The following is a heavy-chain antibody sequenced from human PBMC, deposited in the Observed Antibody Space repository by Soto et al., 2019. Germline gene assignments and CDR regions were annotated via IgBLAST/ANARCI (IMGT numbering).Heavy chain of an antibody. J-gene: IGHJ3*01. CDR1: GFAFSSYE. CDR2: MTSTGSTI. V-gene: IGHV3-48*03. D-gene: IGHD5-12*01. Sequence: GSLRLSCAASGFAFSSYEMDWVRQAPGEGLEWIAYMTSTGSTIYYADSVKGRFTISRDNAKNSHYLDMNSLRAEDTAVYYCVKEKSVMYSGYDAFDVWGQGTKVTVSS. CDR3: VKEKSVMYSGYDAFDV.